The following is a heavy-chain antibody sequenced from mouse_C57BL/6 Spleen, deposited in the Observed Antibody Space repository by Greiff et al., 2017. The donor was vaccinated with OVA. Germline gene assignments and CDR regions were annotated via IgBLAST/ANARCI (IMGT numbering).Heavy chain of an antibody. CDR1: GYTFTSYW. V-gene: IGHV1-55*01. CDR2: IYPGSGST. J-gene: IGHJ3*01. CDR3: ANTAQGTNSGFDY. Sequence: QVQLQQPGAELVKPGASVKMSCKASGYTFTSYWITWVKQRPGQGLEWIGDIYPGSGSTNYNEKFKSKATLTVDTSSSTAYMQLSSLTSADSAVXYGANTAQGTNSGFDYWGQGTLVTVSA. D-gene: IGHD3-2*02.